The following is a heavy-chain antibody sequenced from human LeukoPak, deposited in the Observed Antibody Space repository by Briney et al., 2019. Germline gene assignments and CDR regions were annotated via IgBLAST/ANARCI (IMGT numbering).Heavy chain of an antibody. J-gene: IGHJ2*01. CDR1: GDSVSNNNVA. Sequence: SQTLSLTCAISGDSVSNNNVAWNWIRQSPSGGLEWLGRTYYRSKWFNDYAVFVKSRITINPDTSKNQFSLQLNSVTPEDTAVYYCARDGPGRYFDLWGRGTLLTVSS. CDR3: ARDGPGRYFDL. CDR2: TYYRSKWFN. V-gene: IGHV6-1*01.